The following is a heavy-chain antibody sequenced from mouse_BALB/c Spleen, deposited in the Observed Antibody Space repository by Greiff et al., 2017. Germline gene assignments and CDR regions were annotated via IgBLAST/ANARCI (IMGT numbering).Heavy chain of an antibody. CDR3: TRRRDWYFDV. CDR2: IRLKSNNYAT. V-gene: IGHV6-6*02. CDR1: GFTFSNYW. J-gene: IGHJ1*01. Sequence: EVKLVESGGGLVQPGGSMKLSCVASGFTFSNYWMNWVRQSPEKGLEWVAEIRLKSNNYATHYAESVKGRFTISRDDSKSSVYLQMNNLRAEDTGIYYCTRRRDWYFDVWGAGTTVTVSS.